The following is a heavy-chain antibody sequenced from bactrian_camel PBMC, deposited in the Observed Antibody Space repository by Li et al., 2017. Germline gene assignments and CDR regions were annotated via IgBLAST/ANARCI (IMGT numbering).Heavy chain of an antibody. V-gene: IGHV3S40*01. D-gene: IGHD5*01. CDR2: INSRGGSA. J-gene: IGHJ4*01. CDR1: GFAFTRYG. Sequence: DVQLVESGGGLVQPGGSLRLSCTAPGFAFTRYGADWVRQAPGKGLEWVSGINSRGGSAYYADSVKGRFAISRDNAKNTLYLQMSSLRTEDTAVYYCAAGLLADYALGLGTQVTVS.